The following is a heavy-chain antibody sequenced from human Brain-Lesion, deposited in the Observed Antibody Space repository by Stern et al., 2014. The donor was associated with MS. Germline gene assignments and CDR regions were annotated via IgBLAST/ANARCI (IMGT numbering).Heavy chain of an antibody. Sequence: QVQLQESGPGLVKPSQTLSLSCTVSGGSISSGGYYWSWIRQPAGKGLEWIGRIFNSASTSYNPSLKGGVTISIDTSKNQFSLRLNPMTAADTAVYYCARGRVVPGFQYYATDVWGQGTTVIVSS. V-gene: IGHV4-61*02. CDR2: IFNSAST. J-gene: IGHJ6*02. CDR3: ARGRVVPGFQYYATDV. CDR1: GGSISSGGYY. D-gene: IGHD2-2*01.